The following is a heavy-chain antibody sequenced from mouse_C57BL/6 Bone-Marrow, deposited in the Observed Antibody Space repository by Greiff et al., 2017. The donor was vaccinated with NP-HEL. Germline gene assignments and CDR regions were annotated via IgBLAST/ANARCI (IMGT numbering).Heavy chain of an antibody. CDR2: INPYNGGT. Sequence: EVQLQQSGPVLVKPGASVKMSCKASGYTFTDYYMNWVKQSHGKSLEWIGVINPYNGGTSYNQKFKGKATLTVDKSSSTAYMELNSLTSEDSAVYYCARSVLLNYAMDYWGQGTSVTVSS. V-gene: IGHV1-19*01. J-gene: IGHJ4*01. D-gene: IGHD1-1*01. CDR3: ARSVLLNYAMDY. CDR1: GYTFTDYY.